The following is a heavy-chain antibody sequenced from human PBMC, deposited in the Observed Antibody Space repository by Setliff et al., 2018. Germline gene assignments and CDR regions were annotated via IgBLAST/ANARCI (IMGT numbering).Heavy chain of an antibody. Sequence: GGSLRLSCAASGFTFSSYGMHWVRQAPGKGLEWVAFIRYDGSNTYYADSVKGRFTISRDNSKNTLYLQMNSLRAEDTAVYYCAKPLALSPSYWGQGTLVTVSS. J-gene: IGHJ4*02. CDR1: GFTFSSYG. D-gene: IGHD2-2*01. CDR3: AKPLALSPSY. V-gene: IGHV3-30*02. CDR2: IRYDGSNT.